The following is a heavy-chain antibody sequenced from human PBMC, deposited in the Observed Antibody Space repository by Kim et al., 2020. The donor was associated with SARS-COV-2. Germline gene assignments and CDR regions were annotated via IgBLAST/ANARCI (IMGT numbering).Heavy chain of an antibody. CDR3: ARGRITMVRAFDI. CDR1: GGSLSGYY. V-gene: IGHV4-34*01. CDR2: INHSGST. J-gene: IGHJ3*02. D-gene: IGHD3-10*01. Sequence: SETLSLTCAVYGGSLSGYYWSWIRQPPGKGLEWIGEINHSGSTNYNPSLKSRVTISVDTSKNQFSLKLSSVTAADTAVYYCARGRITMVRAFDIWGQGTMVTVSS.